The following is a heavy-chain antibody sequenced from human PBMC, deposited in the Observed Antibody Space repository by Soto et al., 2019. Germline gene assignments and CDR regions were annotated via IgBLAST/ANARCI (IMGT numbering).Heavy chain of an antibody. CDR2: ISYDGSNK. V-gene: IGHV3-30-3*01. J-gene: IGHJ4*02. CDR3: ANLQLAY. CDR1: GFTFSSYA. Sequence: HPGGSLRLSCAASGFTFSSYAMHWVRQAPGKGLEWVAVISYDGSNKYYADSVKGRFTISRDNSKNTLYLQMNSLRAEDTAVYYCANLQLAYWGQGTLVTVSS. D-gene: IGHD2-2*01.